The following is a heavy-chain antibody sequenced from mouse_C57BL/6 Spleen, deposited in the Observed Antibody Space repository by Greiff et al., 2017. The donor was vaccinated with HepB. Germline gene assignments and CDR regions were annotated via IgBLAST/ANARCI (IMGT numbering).Heavy chain of an antibody. CDR2: IYPGSGST. Sequence: QVQLQQPGAELVKPGASVKMSCKASGYTFTSYWITWVKQRPGQGLEWIGDIYPGSGSTNYNEKFKSKATLTVDTSSSTAYMQLSSLTSEDSAVYYCARSYDYDGYFDVWGTGTTVTVSS. D-gene: IGHD2-4*01. J-gene: IGHJ1*03. CDR3: ARSYDYDGYFDV. CDR1: GYTFTSYW. V-gene: IGHV1-55*01.